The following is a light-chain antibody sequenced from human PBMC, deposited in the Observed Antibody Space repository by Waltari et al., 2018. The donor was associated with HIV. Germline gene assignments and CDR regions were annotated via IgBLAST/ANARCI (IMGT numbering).Light chain of an antibody. CDR1: QSCSSY. V-gene: IGKV3-11*01. Sequence: ELVLTQSPAPLSLSTGERATLSCRPSQSCSSYLAWYQQKPGQAPRLLIYDASKRATGIPARFSGSGSGTDFTLTISGLEAEDFAVYYCQQRSNWLTFGGGTKVEIK. CDR3: QQRSNWLT. J-gene: IGKJ4*01. CDR2: DAS.